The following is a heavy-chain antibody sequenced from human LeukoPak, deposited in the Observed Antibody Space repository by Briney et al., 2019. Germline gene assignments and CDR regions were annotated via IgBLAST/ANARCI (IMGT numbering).Heavy chain of an antibody. Sequence: SEPLSLTCSLLGGSISRYYGSWIRPPAGKGLKWIGRISTSGSTNYHPSLKGPVTISVDTSKNQFSLKLSSVTAAATAVYYCAREFEYQLLPPYYYYMDVWGKGTTVTVSS. CDR2: ISTSGST. CDR3: AREFEYQLLPPYYYYMDV. CDR1: GGSISRYY. J-gene: IGHJ6*03. V-gene: IGHV4-4*07. D-gene: IGHD2-2*01.